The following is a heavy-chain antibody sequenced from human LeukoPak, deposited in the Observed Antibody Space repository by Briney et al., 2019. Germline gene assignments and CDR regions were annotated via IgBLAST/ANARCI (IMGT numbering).Heavy chain of an antibody. CDR1: GDSISSSDYS. CDR2: ISYSGNT. CDR3: ARQYDSWSGYPSYFDY. J-gene: IGHJ4*02. Sequence: SETLSLTCTVSGDSISSSDYSWSWIRQNPGKGLERIGYISYSGNTNYNPSLRSRATISVDTSKKQLSLRLTSVTSADTAVYYCARQYDSWSGYPSYFDYWGQGTLVTVSS. D-gene: IGHD3-3*01. V-gene: IGHV4-31*03.